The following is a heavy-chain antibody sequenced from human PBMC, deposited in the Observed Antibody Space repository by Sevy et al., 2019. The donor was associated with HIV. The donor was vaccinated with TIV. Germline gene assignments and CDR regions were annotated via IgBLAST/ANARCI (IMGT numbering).Heavy chain of an antibody. CDR2: IFYIGGT. CDR3: VRDRIAAAGGYFDN. CDR1: GGSLSSGSYY. J-gene: IGHJ4*02. D-gene: IGHD6-13*01. Sequence: SETLSLTCTVSGGSLSSGSYYWSWIRQPPGKGLEWIGYIFYIGGTNYNPSRKGRVTISVDTSKNKLSLRLTSVTAADTAVYYCVRDRIAAAGGYFDNWGQGTLVTVSS. V-gene: IGHV4-61*01.